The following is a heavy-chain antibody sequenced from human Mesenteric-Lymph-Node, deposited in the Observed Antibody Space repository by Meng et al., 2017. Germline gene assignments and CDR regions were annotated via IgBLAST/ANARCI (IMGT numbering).Heavy chain of an antibody. CDR1: GGSISRSDW. V-gene: IGHV4-4*02. D-gene: IGHD2-21*01. J-gene: IGHJ4*02. CDR2: TSHSGST. CDR3: AREGRSHQVGVSVY. Sequence: QLQVQESGPGPGKPSGTLSFPCAVSGGSISRSDWWSWVRQPPGKGLEWIGETSHSGSTNYSPSLKSRVTISLDKSKNQLSLKLRFVTAADTAVYYCAREGRSHQVGVSVYWGQGNLVTVSS.